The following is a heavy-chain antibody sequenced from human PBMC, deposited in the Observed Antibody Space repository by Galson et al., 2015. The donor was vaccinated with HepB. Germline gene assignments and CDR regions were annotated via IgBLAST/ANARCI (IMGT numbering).Heavy chain of an antibody. Sequence: QVQLQESGPRLVKPSETLSLTCAVSDDSLTSYYWSWIRQPPGKGLEWIGHCTSSDRSKYNPPLKSRVTIAVDRSSSQVSLHLNSVTAADTAVYYCARHYWQGGSGAFFQHWGQGILVTVSS. J-gene: IGHJ1*01. V-gene: IGHV4-59*08. CDR3: ARHYWQGGSGAFFQH. CDR1: DDSLTSYY. CDR2: CTSSDRS. D-gene: IGHD3-10*01.